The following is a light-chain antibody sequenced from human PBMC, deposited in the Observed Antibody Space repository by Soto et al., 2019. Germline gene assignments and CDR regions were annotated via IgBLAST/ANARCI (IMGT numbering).Light chain of an antibody. CDR2: ATS. Sequence: EIELMQSPGTLSLSSGERATLSCRASQSFSSRFFAWYQRKPGQAPRLLIFATSNRATGIPDRFSGSGSGTDFTLTINRLEPEDFALYYCQQYGNSPPTFGQGTKVEIK. CDR3: QQYGNSPPT. V-gene: IGKV3-20*01. CDR1: QSFSSRF. J-gene: IGKJ2*01.